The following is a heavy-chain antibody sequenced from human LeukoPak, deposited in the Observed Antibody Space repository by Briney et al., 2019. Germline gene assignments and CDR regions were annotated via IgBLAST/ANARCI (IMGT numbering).Heavy chain of an antibody. V-gene: IGHV3-21*01. CDR2: ISSSGSYI. D-gene: IGHD1/OR15-1a*01. CDR3: AREGPINNGDLDY. Sequence: GGSLRLSCAASGFTFSSYSMNWVRQAPGKGLEWVSSISSSGSYIFHADSVKGRFTISRDNAKNSLYLQMNSLRAEDTAVYYCAREGPINNGDLDYWGQGTLVTVSS. J-gene: IGHJ4*02. CDR1: GFTFSSYS.